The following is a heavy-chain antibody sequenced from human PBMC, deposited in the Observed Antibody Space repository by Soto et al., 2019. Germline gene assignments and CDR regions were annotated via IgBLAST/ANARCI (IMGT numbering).Heavy chain of an antibody. CDR2: IYYSGST. D-gene: IGHD6-13*01. V-gene: IGHV4-30-4*01. CDR1: GGSISSGDYY. Sequence: QVQLQESGPGLVKPSQTLSLTCTVSGGSISSGDYYWSWIRQPPGKGLEWIGYIYYSGSTYYNPSLKSRVTISVDTSKIEFSLKLSAVTAADTAVYYCARVGAAAGQYPSWYFDLWGRGTLVTVCS. CDR3: ARVGAAAGQYPSWYFDL. J-gene: IGHJ2*01.